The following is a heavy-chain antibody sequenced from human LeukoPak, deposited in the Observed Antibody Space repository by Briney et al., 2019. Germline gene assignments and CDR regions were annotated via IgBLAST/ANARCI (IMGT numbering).Heavy chain of an antibody. CDR1: GFTFSSYE. CDR2: ISSSGSTI. CDR3: AKDRSGFGANDY. Sequence: GGSLRLSCAASGFTFSSYEMNWVRQAPGKGLEWVSYISSSGSTIYYADSVKGRFTISRDNSKNTLYLQMNSLRAEDTAVYYCAKDRSGFGANDYWGQGTLVTVSS. D-gene: IGHD3-10*01. V-gene: IGHV3-48*03. J-gene: IGHJ4*02.